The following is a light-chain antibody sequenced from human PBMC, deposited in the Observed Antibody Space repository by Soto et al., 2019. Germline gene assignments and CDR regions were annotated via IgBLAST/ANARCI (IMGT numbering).Light chain of an antibody. J-gene: IGLJ3*02. CDR2: GNS. CDR3: QSYDSSLSGSWV. Sequence: QSVLTQPPSVSGAPGQRVTISCTGSSSNIGAGYDVHRYHQLPGTAPKLLVYGNSNRPSGVPDRFSGSKSVTSASLAITGLQAEDQADDYCQSYDSSLSGSWVFGGGTQLTVL. V-gene: IGLV1-40*01. CDR1: SSNIGAGYD.